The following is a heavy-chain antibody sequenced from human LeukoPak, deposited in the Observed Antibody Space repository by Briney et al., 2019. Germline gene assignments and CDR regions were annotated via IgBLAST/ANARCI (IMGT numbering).Heavy chain of an antibody. V-gene: IGHV4-59*08. CDR3: ARATTVVTPFDY. CDR1: GGSISSYY. CDR2: IYYDGSA. D-gene: IGHD4-23*01. Sequence: PSETLSLTCTVSGGSISSYYWSWIRQPPGKGLEWIGFIYYDGSANYNPSLKSRVTISVDTSKNQFSLKLSSVTAADTAVYYCARATTVVTPFDYWGQGTLVTVSS. J-gene: IGHJ4*02.